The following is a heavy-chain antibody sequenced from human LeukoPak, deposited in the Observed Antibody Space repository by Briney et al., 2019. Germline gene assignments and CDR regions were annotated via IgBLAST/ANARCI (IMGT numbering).Heavy chain of an antibody. CDR3: AKDHRGYDCGSIGGY. D-gene: IGHD5-12*01. Sequence: GGSLRLSCAASGFTFSSYGMHWVRQAPGKGLEWVAVISCDGRNKYYAGTVKGRFTIYRDNSKTTLYLQMNSLRAEDTAVDYCAKDHRGYDCGSIGGYWGQGTLVTVSS. CDR1: GFTFSSYG. CDR2: ISCDGRNK. V-gene: IGHV3-30*18. J-gene: IGHJ4*02.